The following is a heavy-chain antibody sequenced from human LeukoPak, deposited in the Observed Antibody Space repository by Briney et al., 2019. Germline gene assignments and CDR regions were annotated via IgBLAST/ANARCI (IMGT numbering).Heavy chain of an antibody. D-gene: IGHD2-15*01. V-gene: IGHV4-59*08. CDR3: ARLVVVAATPSDYYYGMDV. Sequence: SETLSLTCTVSGGSISSYYWSWIRQPPGKGLEWIGYIYYSGSTNYNPSLKSRVTISVDTSKNQFSLKLSSVTAADTAVYYCARLVVVAATPSDYYYGMDVWGQGTTVTVSS. J-gene: IGHJ6*02. CDR1: GGSISSYY. CDR2: IYYSGST.